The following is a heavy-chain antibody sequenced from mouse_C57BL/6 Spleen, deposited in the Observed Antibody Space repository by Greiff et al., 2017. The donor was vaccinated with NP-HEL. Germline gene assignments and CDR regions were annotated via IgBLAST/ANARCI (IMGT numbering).Heavy chain of an antibody. V-gene: IGHV5-9*01. CDR1: GFTFSSYT. J-gene: IGHJ3*01. CDR3: ARQDIGGNKFAY. CDR2: ISGGGGNT. D-gene: IGHD1-1*02. Sequence: EVQGVESGGGLVKPGGSPKLSCAASGFTFSSYTMSWVRQTPEKRLEWVATISGGGGNTYYPDSVKGRFTISRDNAKNTLYLQMSSLRSEDTALYYCARQDIGGNKFAYWGQGTLVTVSA.